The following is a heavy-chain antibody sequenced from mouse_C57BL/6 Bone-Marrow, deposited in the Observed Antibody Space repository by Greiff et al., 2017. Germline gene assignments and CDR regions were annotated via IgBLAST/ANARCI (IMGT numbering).Heavy chain of an antibody. CDR3: ARTEPREYYGSSSFAY. CDR1: GFSLSTFGMG. CDR2: IWWDDDK. J-gene: IGHJ3*01. Sequence: QVTLKESGPGILQPSQTLSLTCSFSGFSLSTFGMGVGWIRQPSGKGLEWLAHIWWDDDKYYNPALKSRLTFSKDTSKNQVFLTIANVDTADTATYYCARTEPREYYGSSSFAYWGQGTLVTVSA. V-gene: IGHV8-8*01. D-gene: IGHD1-1*01.